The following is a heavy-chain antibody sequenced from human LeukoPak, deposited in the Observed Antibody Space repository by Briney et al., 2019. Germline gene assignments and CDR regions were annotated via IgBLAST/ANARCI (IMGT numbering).Heavy chain of an antibody. Sequence: GGSLRLSCAASGFTFSSYSMNWVRQAPGKGLEWVSSISSSSSYIYYADSVKGRFTISRDNSKNTLYLQMNSLRAEDTAVYYCAKVGDIVVVVAANFDYWGQGTLVTVSS. V-gene: IGHV3-21*04. D-gene: IGHD2-15*01. CDR1: GFTFSSYS. CDR2: ISSSSSYI. CDR3: AKVGDIVVVVAANFDY. J-gene: IGHJ4*02.